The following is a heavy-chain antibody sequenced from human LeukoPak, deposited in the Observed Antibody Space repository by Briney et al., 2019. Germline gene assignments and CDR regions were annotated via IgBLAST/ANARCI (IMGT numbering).Heavy chain of an antibody. J-gene: IGHJ4*02. D-gene: IGHD4-17*01. CDR2: ISGSGGST. CDR1: GFTFSSYA. V-gene: IGHV3-23*01. Sequence: PGGSLRLSCAASGFTFSSYAMSWVRQAPGKGLEWVSAISGSGGSTYYADSVKGRFTISRDNAQNSLYLQMNSLRAEDTAVYYCTRGSYGDYEYWGQGTPVTVSS. CDR3: TRGSYGDYEY.